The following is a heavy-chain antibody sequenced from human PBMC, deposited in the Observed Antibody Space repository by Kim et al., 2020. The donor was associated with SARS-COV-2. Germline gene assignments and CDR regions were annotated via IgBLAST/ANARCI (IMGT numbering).Heavy chain of an antibody. CDR1: GGSVSSGLYY. V-gene: IGHV4-61*01. CDR2: ISYSGST. Sequence: SETLSLTCTVSGGSVSSGLYYWTWIRQPPGKGLEWIGYISYSGSTNYNPSLKSRLTISAHTSKNQVSLKLTSVTAADTAVYYCARGEGYYYGSGSYVPYNWFDPWGQGTLVTVSS. CDR3: ARGEGYYYGSGSYVPYNWFDP. D-gene: IGHD3-10*01. J-gene: IGHJ5*02.